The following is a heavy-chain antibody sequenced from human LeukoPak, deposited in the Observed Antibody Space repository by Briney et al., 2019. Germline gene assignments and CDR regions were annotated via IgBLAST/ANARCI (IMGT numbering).Heavy chain of an antibody. CDR2: IIPIFGTA. V-gene: IGHV1-69*13. J-gene: IGHJ5*02. CDR3: ARDRTPPPSLVP. CDR1: GGTFSSYA. D-gene: IGHD6-6*01. Sequence: ASVKVSCKASGGTFSSYAISWVRQAPGQGLEWMGGIIPIFGTANYAQKFQGRVTITADESTSTAYMELSSPRSEDTAVYYCARDRTPPPSLVPWGQGTLVTVSS.